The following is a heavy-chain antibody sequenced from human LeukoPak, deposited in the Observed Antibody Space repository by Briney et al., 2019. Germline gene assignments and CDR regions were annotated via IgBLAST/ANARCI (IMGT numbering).Heavy chain of an antibody. Sequence: PGGSLRLSCAASGFTFSSYSMNWVRQAPGKGLEWVSSISSSSSYIYYADSVKGRFTISRDNAKNSLYLQMNSLRAEDTAVYYCARDLVPKPHGYYDSSGYAAIDYWGQGTLVTVSS. V-gene: IGHV3-21*01. CDR2: ISSSSSYI. CDR1: GFTFSSYS. CDR3: ARDLVPKPHGYYDSSGYAAIDY. J-gene: IGHJ4*02. D-gene: IGHD3-22*01.